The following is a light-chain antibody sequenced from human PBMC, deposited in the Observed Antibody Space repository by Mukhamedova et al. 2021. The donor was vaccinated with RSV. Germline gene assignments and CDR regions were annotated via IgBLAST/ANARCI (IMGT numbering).Light chain of an antibody. Sequence: GERATLSCRASQSVSSSYLAWYQQKPGQAPRLLIYDASNRATGIPARFSGSGSGTDFTLTISSLEPEDFAVYYCQQRSNWPTWTF. J-gene: IGKJ1*01. CDR1: QSVSSSY. V-gene: IGKV3-11*01. CDR2: DAS. CDR3: QQRSNWPTWT.